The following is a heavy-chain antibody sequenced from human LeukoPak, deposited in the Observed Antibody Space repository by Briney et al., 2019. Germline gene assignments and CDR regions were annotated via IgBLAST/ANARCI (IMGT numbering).Heavy chain of an antibody. J-gene: IGHJ4*02. D-gene: IGHD2-15*01. CDR2: ISSFGSTI. Sequence: PGXXLRLSCAASGFTFSSYEMNWVRQAPGKGVEWVSYISSFGSTIYYADSVKGRFTISRDNAKNSLYLQMNSLRAEDTAVYYCARVMVVPSSDFDYWGQGTLVTVSS. CDR1: GFTFSSYE. V-gene: IGHV3-48*03. CDR3: ARVMVVPSSDFDY.